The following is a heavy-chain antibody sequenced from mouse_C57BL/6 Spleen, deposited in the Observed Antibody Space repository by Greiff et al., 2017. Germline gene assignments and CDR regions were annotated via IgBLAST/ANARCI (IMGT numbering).Heavy chain of an antibody. V-gene: IGHV1-69*01. Sequence: QVQLQQPGAELVMPGASVKLSCKASGYTFTSYWMHWVKQRPGQGLEWIGEIDPSDSSTNYNQKFKGKSTLTVDKSSSTSYMQLSSLTSEDSAVYYCARERDYYGSSTAWFAYWGQGTLVTVSA. CDR1: GYTFTSYW. CDR3: ARERDYYGSSTAWFAY. J-gene: IGHJ3*01. CDR2: IDPSDSST. D-gene: IGHD1-1*01.